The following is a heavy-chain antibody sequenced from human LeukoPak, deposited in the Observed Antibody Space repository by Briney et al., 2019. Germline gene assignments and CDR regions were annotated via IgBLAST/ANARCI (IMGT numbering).Heavy chain of an antibody. CDR3: ARGPTEWGNWFDP. V-gene: IGHV1-18*01. J-gene: IGHJ5*02. D-gene: IGHD1-26*01. Sequence: ASVTVSCTASGYTFTSYGISWVRQAPGQGLEWMGWISAYNGSTNYAQKLQGRVTMTTDTSTSTAYMELRSLRSDDTAVYYCARGPTEWGNWFDPWGQGTLVTVSS. CDR1: GYTFTSYG. CDR2: ISAYNGST.